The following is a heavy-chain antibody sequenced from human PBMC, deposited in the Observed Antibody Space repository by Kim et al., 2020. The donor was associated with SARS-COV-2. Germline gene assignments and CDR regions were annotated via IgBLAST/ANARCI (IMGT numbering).Heavy chain of an antibody. V-gene: IGHV3-23*01. J-gene: IGHJ4*02. CDR3: MKGGWGWIWDH. D-gene: IGHD2-21*01. CDR1: GFTFTGYA. Sequence: GGSLRLSCTTSGFTFTGYAMSWVRQAPGKGLEWVSSIDGSDGTTYYVDSVKGRFSISRDDSKNTLYLQMSGLRADDTAAYYCMKGGWGWIWDHWGQGTRV. CDR2: IDGSDGTT.